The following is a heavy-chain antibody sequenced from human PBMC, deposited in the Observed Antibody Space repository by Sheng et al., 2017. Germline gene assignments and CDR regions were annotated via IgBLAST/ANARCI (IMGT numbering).Heavy chain of an antibody. V-gene: IGHV3-48*03. CDR1: GFSFKDYE. J-gene: IGHJ4*02. CDR2: VTTSGSMI. D-gene: IGHD3-22*01. CDR3: ASRSLYDSGGYYVY. Sequence: EVQLVESGGRLVQPGGSLRLSCEASGFSFKDYEMNWVRQVPGKGLEWLSYVTTSGSMIKYADSVKGRFTISRDNAKNSLYLQMNSLRAEDTAVYYCASRSLYDSGGYYVYWGQGTLVTVSS.